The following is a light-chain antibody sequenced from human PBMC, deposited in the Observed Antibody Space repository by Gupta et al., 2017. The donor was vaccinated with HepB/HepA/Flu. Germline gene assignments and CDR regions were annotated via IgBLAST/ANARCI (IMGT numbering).Light chain of an antibody. V-gene: IGLV2-11*01. Sequence: AMTQPRSVSGSPGQSVSISCTGTSSDVGAYDYVSWYQQNPGNAPKLIISDVTKRPAGGPDRFSGSKSGKTAALTISNLQAEYAAEYYCSSVAGSYNYLLFGEG. CDR3: SSVAGSYNYLL. CDR2: DVT. CDR1: SSDVGAYDY. J-gene: IGLJ7*01.